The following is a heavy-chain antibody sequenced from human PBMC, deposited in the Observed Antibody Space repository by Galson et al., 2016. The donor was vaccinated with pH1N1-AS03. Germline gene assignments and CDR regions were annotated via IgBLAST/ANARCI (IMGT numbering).Heavy chain of an antibody. V-gene: IGHV1-2*02. J-gene: IGHJ4*02. D-gene: IGHD2-2*01. CDR1: GYNFAAYY. CDR2: INPDGGGT. Sequence: SVKVSCKASGYNFAAYYIHWVRQAPGQGLEWMGWINPDGGGTHYAQKFQGRVTMTRDTSISTAYMELTRLKSNDTAVYFCARVVLGTSGHHSWGQGTLVTVSS. CDR3: ARVVLGTSGHHS.